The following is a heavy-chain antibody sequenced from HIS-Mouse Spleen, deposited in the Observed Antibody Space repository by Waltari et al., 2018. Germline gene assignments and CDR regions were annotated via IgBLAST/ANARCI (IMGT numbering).Heavy chain of an antibody. Sequence: QLQLQESGPGLVKPSETLSLTCNVSGGSISISRYYLGWIRQPPGKGLEWIGSIYYSGSTYYNPSLKSRVTISVDTSKNQFSLKLSSVTAADTAVYYCAREIPYSSSWYDWYFDLWGRGTLVTVSS. D-gene: IGHD6-13*01. CDR1: GGSISISRYY. CDR3: AREIPYSSSWYDWYFDL. CDR2: IYYSGST. V-gene: IGHV4-39*07. J-gene: IGHJ2*01.